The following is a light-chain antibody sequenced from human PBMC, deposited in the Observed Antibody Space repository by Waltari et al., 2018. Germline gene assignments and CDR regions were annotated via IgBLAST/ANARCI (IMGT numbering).Light chain of an antibody. V-gene: IGKV3-11*01. CDR3: QQRTNWPRLT. CDR2: EAS. Sequence: EIVVTESPATLSLSPGEGATLSCRASQSVSSYLSWYQQKPGQAPRLLIYEASNRATGVPARFSGSGSGTDFTLTISSLEPEDFAVYYCQQRTNWPRLTFGGGTKVEIK. J-gene: IGKJ4*01. CDR1: QSVSSY.